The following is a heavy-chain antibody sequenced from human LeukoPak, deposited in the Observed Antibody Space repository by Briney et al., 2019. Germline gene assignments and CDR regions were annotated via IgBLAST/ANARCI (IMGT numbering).Heavy chain of an antibody. CDR1: GDSVSSSSAT. Sequence: SQTLSFTCGISGDSVSSSSATWNWFRQSPSRGLEWLGRTYYKSKWYNDYAVSVKSRITISPDTSRNQFSLQLSSVTPDDTAVYYCARDPSGGFRWYFDLWGRGTLVTVSS. V-gene: IGHV6-1*01. CDR2: TYYKSKWYN. CDR3: ARDPSGGFRWYFDL. J-gene: IGHJ2*01. D-gene: IGHD2-15*01.